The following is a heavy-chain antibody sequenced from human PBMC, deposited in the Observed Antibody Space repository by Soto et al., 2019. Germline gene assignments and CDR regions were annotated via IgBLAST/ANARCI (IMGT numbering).Heavy chain of an antibody. J-gene: IGHJ4*02. D-gene: IGHD3-16*01. CDR3: ARAPIGGGAPYYFDS. CDR2: INPKYGVT. CDR1: GYSFTDYY. Sequence: QVHLVQSGAEVKKPGASVKVSCKASGYSFTDYYLYWLRQAPGQGLEWMGGINPKYGVTNFAQGFQGRVTMTRDTSINTGSLGLGGLTSDDTAVYYCARAPIGGGAPYYFDSWGQGTLVTVSS. V-gene: IGHV1-2*02.